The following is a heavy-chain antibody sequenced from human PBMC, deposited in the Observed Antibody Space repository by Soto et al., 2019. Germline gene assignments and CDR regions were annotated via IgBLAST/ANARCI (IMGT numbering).Heavy chain of an antibody. J-gene: IGHJ4*02. Sequence: GESRRRSWEASGFTFSCSGMHGVRQASGKGVEWVGRIRIKANSYATADAASVKVRFSISRDDSKNTAYLQMNSLKSEDMAVYYCNRHSPEDMIRKWGQGNQVTVSS. CDR2: IRIKANSYAT. CDR3: NRHSPEDMIRK. D-gene: IGHD3-22*01. V-gene: IGHV3-73*01. CDR1: GFTFSCSG.